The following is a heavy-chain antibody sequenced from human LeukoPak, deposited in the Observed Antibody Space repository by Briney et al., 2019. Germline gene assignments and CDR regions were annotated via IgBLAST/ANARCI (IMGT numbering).Heavy chain of an antibody. Sequence: ASVKVSCKASGGTFSSYAISWVRQDPGQGLEWMGGIIPIFGTANYAQKFQGRVTSTADESTSTAYMELSSLRSEDTALYYCARAGASSGWYSYWGQGTLVTVSS. CDR3: ARAGASSGWYSY. J-gene: IGHJ4*02. V-gene: IGHV1-69*13. CDR1: GGTFSSYA. CDR2: IIPIFGTA. D-gene: IGHD6-19*01.